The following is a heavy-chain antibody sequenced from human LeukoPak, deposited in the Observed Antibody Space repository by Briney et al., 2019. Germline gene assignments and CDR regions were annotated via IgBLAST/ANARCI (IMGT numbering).Heavy chain of an antibody. CDR1: GYTFTGYY. D-gene: IGHD6-19*01. V-gene: IGHV7-4-1*02. J-gene: IGHJ4*02. CDR2: INPNSGGT. Sequence: ASVKVSCKASGYTFTGYYMHWVRQAPGQGLEWMGWINPNSGGTKYAQGFTGRFVFSLDTSVSTAYLQISSLKAEDTAVYYCARDYEQWPNFPFDYWGQGTLVTVSS. CDR3: ARDYEQWPNFPFDY.